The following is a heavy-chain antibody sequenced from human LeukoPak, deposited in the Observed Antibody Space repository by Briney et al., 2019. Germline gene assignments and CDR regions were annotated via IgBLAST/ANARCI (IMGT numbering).Heavy chain of an antibody. CDR3: ARGFLDYDTTDYAFSYY. V-gene: IGHV1-69*04. J-gene: IGHJ4*02. Sequence: SVKVSCKASGGTFSSYAISWVRQAPGQGLEWMGRIIPILGIANYAQKFQGRVTITADKSTSTAYMELSSLRSEDTAVYYCARGFLDYDTTDYAFSYYWGQGTLVTVSS. CDR1: GGTFSSYA. CDR2: IIPILGIA. D-gene: IGHD3-22*01.